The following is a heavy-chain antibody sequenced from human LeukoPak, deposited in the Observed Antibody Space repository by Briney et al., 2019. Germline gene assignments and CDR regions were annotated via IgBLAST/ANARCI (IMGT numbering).Heavy chain of an antibody. J-gene: IGHJ4*02. CDR1: GGTFSSYA. CDR3: AREGRGVPGAIAAVKGFDY. CDR2: INPNSGGST. Sequence: ASVKVSCKASGGTFSSYAISWVRQAPGQGLEWMGWINPNSGGSTSYAQKFQGRVTMTRDMSTSTVYMELSSLRSEDTAIYYCAREGRGVPGAIAAVKGFDYWGQGTLVTVSS. V-gene: IGHV1-46*01. D-gene: IGHD6-13*01.